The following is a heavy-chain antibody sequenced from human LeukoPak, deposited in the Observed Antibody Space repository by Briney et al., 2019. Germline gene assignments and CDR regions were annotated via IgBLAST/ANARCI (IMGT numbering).Heavy chain of an antibody. J-gene: IGHJ4*02. Sequence: GGSLRLSCAASGFTFSSYAMSWVRQAPGKGLEWVSAISSSGSTIYYADSVKGRFTISRDNAKNSLYLQMNSLRAEDTAVYYCARGEWELPHDYWGQGTLVTVSS. CDR1: GFTFSSYA. D-gene: IGHD1-26*01. CDR2: ISSSGSTI. CDR3: ARGEWELPHDY. V-gene: IGHV3-21*04.